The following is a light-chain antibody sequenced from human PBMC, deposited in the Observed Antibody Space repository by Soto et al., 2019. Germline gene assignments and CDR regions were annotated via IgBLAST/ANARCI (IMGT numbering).Light chain of an antibody. Sequence: DIQMPQSPASLSASVGDRVTITCRASQSISTYLNWYQQRPGKAPNLLIYTASSLQSEVPSRFSGSGSGTDFTLTISSLQPEDFATYYGEQSYSIPYTFGQGTKLYIK. CDR2: TAS. CDR1: QSISTY. J-gene: IGKJ2*01. V-gene: IGKV1-39*01. CDR3: EQSYSIPYT.